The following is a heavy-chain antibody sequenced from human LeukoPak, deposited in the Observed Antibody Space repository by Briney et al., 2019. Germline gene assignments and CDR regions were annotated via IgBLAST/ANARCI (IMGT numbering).Heavy chain of an antibody. CDR1: GFTFSSYA. J-gene: IGHJ3*02. CDR3: AREVSSPHAFDI. V-gene: IGHV3-23*01. Sequence: PGGSLRLSCAASGFTFSSYAMSWVRQAPGKGLEWVSAISGSGGSTYYADSVKGRFTISRDNSRNTLYLQMNSLRAEDTAVYYCAREVSSPHAFDIWGQGTMVTVSS. CDR2: ISGSGGST.